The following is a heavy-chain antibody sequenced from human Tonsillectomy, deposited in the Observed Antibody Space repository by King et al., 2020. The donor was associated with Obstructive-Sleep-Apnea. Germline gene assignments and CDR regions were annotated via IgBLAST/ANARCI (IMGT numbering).Heavy chain of an antibody. CDR1: GGSISSYY. V-gene: IGHV4-59*01. Sequence: VQLQESGPGLVKPSETLSLTCTVSGGSISSYYWSWIRQPPGKGLEWIGYIYYSGSTNYNPSLRSRVTLSIDTSKNQFSLKLSSVTAADTAVYYCAREVGSYGYYFDYWGQGTLVTVSS. D-gene: IGHD3-16*01. CDR2: IYYSGST. J-gene: IGHJ4*02. CDR3: AREVGSYGYYFDY.